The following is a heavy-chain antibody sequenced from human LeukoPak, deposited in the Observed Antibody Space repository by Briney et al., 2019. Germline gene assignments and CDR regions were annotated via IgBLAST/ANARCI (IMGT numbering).Heavy chain of an antibody. V-gene: IGHV1-69*13. CDR3: ARDLTYGASFDI. J-gene: IGHJ3*02. D-gene: IGHD4-17*01. CDR1: GGTFSSYA. CDR2: IIPIFGTA. Sequence: GASVKVSCKASGGTFSSYAISWVRQAPGQGLEWMGGIIPIFGTANYAQKFQGRVTITADESTSTAYMELSSLRSEDTAVYYCARDLTYGASFDIWGQGTMVTVSS.